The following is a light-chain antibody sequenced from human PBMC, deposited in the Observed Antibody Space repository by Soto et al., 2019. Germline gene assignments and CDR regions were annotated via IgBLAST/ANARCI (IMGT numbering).Light chain of an antibody. V-gene: IGKV3-11*01. CDR3: QQYTGPPTT. Sequence: EMVFTQSPATLSLSPGERATLSCRASQSVSSYLAWYQQKPGQAPRLLIYGASTRAAGIPDRFSGSGSGTDFTLTITRLEPEDSAVYFCQQYTGPPTTFGQGTRLEIK. CDR1: QSVSSY. J-gene: IGKJ5*01. CDR2: GAS.